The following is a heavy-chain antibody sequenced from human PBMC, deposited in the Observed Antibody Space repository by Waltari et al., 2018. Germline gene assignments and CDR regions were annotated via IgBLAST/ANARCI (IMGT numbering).Heavy chain of an antibody. V-gene: IGHV1-2*02. CDR2: INPNSGGT. D-gene: IGHD6-6*01. CDR1: GYTFTGYY. CDR3: ARDHSSSPMPSDY. Sequence: QVQLVQSGAEVKKPGASVKVSCKASGYTFTGYYTHWVRRAPGQGLEWMGWINPNSGGTNYAQKFQGRVTMTRDTSISTAYMELSRLRSDDTAVYYCARDHSSSPMPSDYWGQGTLVTISS. J-gene: IGHJ4*02.